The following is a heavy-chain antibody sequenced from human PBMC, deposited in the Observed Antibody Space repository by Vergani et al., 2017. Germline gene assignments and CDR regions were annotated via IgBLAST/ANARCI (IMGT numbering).Heavy chain of an antibody. J-gene: IGHJ4*02. CDR2: ISDDGSNK. D-gene: IGHD3-9*01. Sequence: QVQLVEPGGGVVQPGRSLRLSGAASGFTFSSYGMHWVRQAPGKGLEWVAVISDDGSNKYYADAWKGRFTISRDNSKNTLYLQMNSLRAEDTAVYYCAKDCRDFDWLYIDYWGQGTLVTVSS. CDR1: GFTFSSYG. V-gene: IGHV3-30*18. CDR3: AKDCRDFDWLYIDY.